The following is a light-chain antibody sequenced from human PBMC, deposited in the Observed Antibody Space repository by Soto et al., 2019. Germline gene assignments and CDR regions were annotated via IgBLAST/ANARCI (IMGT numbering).Light chain of an antibody. CDR3: QQYNSYSPT. CDR1: QSISSW. J-gene: IGKJ1*01. CDR2: DAS. Sequence: DIQMTQSPPTLSPSVGSRVSITCLASQSISSWLAWYQQKPGKAPKLLIYDASSLESGVPSRFSGSGSGTEFTLTISSLQPDDFATYYCQQYNSYSPTFGQGTKVDI. V-gene: IGKV1-5*01.